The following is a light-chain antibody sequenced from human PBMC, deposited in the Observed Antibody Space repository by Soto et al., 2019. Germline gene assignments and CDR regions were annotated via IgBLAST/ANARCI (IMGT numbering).Light chain of an antibody. CDR2: GAS. Sequence: EIVMTQSPATLSVCPGERATLSCRASQSVSSNLAWYQQKPGQAPRLLIYGASTRATGIPARFSGSGSGTEFTLTISSLQSEDFAVYYCQHYNNWPPWTFGQGTKVDNK. J-gene: IGKJ1*01. V-gene: IGKV3-15*01. CDR1: QSVSSN. CDR3: QHYNNWPPWT.